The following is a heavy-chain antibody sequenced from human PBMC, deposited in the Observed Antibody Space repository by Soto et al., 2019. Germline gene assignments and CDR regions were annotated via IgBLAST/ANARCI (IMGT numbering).Heavy chain of an antibody. CDR2: IIPILGIA. CDR3: ARVEYYGSGLDPYYYYYMDV. J-gene: IGHJ6*03. D-gene: IGHD3-10*01. CDR1: GGTLSSYT. Sequence: GASVKVSCKASGGTLSSYTISWVRQAPGQGLEWMGRIIPILGIANYAQKFQGRVTITADKSTSTAYMELSSLRSEDTAVYYCARVEYYGSGLDPYYYYYMDVWGKGTTVTVSS. V-gene: IGHV1-69*02.